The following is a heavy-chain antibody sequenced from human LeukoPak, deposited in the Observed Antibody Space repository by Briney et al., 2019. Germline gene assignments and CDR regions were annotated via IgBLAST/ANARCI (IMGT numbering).Heavy chain of an antibody. J-gene: IGHJ6*02. D-gene: IGHD3-9*01. CDR1: GYTFTGYY. Sequence: GASVKVSCKASGYTFTGYYMHWVRQAPGQGLEWMGWINPNSGGTNYAQKFQGRVTMTRDTPISTAYMELSRLRPDDTAVYYCARVSERYFDFYGMDVWGQGTTVTVSS. CDR3: ARVSERYFDFYGMDV. CDR2: INPNSGGT. V-gene: IGHV1-2*02.